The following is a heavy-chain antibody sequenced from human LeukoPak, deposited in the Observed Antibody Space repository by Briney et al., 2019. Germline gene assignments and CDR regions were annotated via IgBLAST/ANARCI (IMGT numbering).Heavy chain of an antibody. CDR3: ARDWGIAVAGSDY. CDR1: GGTFSSYA. D-gene: IGHD6-19*01. CDR2: IIPILGIA. J-gene: IGHJ4*02. Sequence: GASVKVSCKASGGTFSSYAISWVRQAPGQGLEWMGRIIPILGIANYAQKFQGRVTITADKSTSTAYMELSSLRSEDTAVYYCARDWGIAVAGSDYWGQGTLVTVSS. V-gene: IGHV1-69*04.